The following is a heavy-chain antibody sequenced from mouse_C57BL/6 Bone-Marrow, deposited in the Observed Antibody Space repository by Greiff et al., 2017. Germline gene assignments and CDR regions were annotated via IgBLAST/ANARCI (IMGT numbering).Heavy chain of an antibody. D-gene: IGHD2-2*01. CDR2: INPSSGST. V-gene: IGHV1-7*01. CDR3: ARWGYGYETWFAY. CDR1: GYTFTSYW. J-gene: IGHJ3*01. Sequence: VQLQPSGAELAKPGASVKLSCKASGYTFTSYWMLWVKHRPGQGLEWIGYINPSSGSTKYNQQFKYKATLTADTSSRTANMQLSSLTYEDSAVYYGARWGYGYETWFAYWGQGTLVTGSA.